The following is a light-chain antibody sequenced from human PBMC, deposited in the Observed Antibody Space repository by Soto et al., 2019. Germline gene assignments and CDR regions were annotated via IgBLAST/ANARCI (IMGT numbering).Light chain of an antibody. J-gene: IGLJ1*01. V-gene: IGLV2-8*01. CDR3: SAHGGTNPYV. CDR2: DV. CDR1: ASDIGGYTF. Sequence: QSALTQPPSASGSPGQSVAISCTGTASDIGGYTFVSWYQQHPGKAPKLLIYDVKRPSGVPDRFSGSKSGNTASLTVSGLQAEDEADYYCSAHGGTNPYVFGTGTKLTVL.